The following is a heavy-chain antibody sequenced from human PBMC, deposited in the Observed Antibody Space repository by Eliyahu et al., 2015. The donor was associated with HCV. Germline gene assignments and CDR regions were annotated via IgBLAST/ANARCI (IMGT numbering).Heavy chain of an antibody. CDR1: GFXFXDYY. D-gene: IGHD3-10*01. CDR3: ARESSGDKSVISGFDI. J-gene: IGHJ3*02. Sequence: QVQLVESGGGLVKPGGSLRLSCAASGFXFXDYYMGWIRQAPGKGVEWVSYINSRGIXKNYADSVKGRFTISRDNAKNSLYLQMNSLRAEDTAVYYCARESSGDKSVISGFDIWGQGTMVTVSS. V-gene: IGHV3-11*01. CDR2: INSRGIXK.